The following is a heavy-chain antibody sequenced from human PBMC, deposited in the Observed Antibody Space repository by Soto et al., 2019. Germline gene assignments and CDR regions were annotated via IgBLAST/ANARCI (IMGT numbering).Heavy chain of an antibody. CDR1: GFSISRSA. Sequence: QVQLVESGGGVVQPGRSLRLSCAASGFSISRSAMHWVRQAPGKGLEWVAVIAYDGSNRWYADSAKGRFTISRDNSKNPVYLQMSSLRGEATAVYYCARDLQAGTDNGNWVASWGQGTLVTVPS. D-gene: IGHD2-15*01. J-gene: IGHJ4*02. CDR3: ARDLQAGTDNGNWVAS. V-gene: IGHV3-30*04. CDR2: IAYDGSNR.